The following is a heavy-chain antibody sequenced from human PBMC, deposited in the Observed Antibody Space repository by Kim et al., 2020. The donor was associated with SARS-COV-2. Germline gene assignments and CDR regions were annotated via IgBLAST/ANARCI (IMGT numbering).Heavy chain of an antibody. CDR3: ARGVRYFDSTFFDY. J-gene: IGHJ4*02. V-gene: IGHV4-59*13. CDR2: IYYSGST. D-gene: IGHD3-9*01. Sequence: SETLSLTCTVSGGSISSYYWSWIRQPPGKGLEWIGYIYYSGSTDYNPSLKSRVTISVDTSKNQFSLKLSSVTAADTAVYYCARGVRYFDSTFFDYWGQGTLVTVSS. CDR1: GGSISSYY.